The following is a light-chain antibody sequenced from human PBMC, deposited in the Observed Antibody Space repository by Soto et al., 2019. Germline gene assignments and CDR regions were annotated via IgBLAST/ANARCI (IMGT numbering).Light chain of an antibody. CDR3: QQYNNWPLLT. CDR2: GAS. Sequence: EIVMTQFPATLFVSPGERATLSCRASQSVSSNLAWYQQKPGQAPRLLIYGASTRATGIPARFSGSGSGTEFTLTISSLQSEDFAVYYCQQYNNWPLLTFGGGTKVDIK. V-gene: IGKV3-15*01. CDR1: QSVSSN. J-gene: IGKJ4*01.